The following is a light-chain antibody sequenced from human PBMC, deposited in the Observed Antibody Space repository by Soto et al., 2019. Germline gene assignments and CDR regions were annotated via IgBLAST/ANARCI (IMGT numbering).Light chain of an antibody. CDR1: QDIEDD. J-gene: IGKJ1*01. CDR3: LHDYNYPRT. V-gene: IGKV1-6*01. Sequence: IQMTQSPSSLSASVGDTGTITCRASQDIEDDLGWYQQKPWKAPKLLIYATSSLQSGVPSRFSGSGSGTDFSLSIRTLQPEDSATYYCLHDYNYPRTFGQGTKGEIK. CDR2: ATS.